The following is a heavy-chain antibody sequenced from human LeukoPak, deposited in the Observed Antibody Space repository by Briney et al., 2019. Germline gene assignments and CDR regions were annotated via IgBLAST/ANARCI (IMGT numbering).Heavy chain of an antibody. J-gene: IGHJ4*02. Sequence: PGGSLRLSCAASGFTFSSYAMTWVRQAPGKGLEWVSTISDSGGSIYHADSVKGRFTISRDNAKNSLYLQMNSLRAEDTAVYYCARDESGVPAASNFDYWGRGTLVTVSS. CDR2: ISDSGGSI. CDR3: ARDESGVPAASNFDY. D-gene: IGHD2-2*01. CDR1: GFTFSSYA. V-gene: IGHV3-21*01.